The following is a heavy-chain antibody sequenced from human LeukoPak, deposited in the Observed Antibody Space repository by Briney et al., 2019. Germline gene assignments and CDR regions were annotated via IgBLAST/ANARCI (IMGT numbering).Heavy chain of an antibody. J-gene: IGHJ6*02. CDR2: ISGSGGST. Sequence: GGSLRLSCAASGFTFNNYAMSWVRQAPGKGLEWVSAISGSGGSTYYADSVKGRFTISRGNSKNTLHLQMNSLRAEDTAVYYCAKGKALGNYYYGMDVWGQRTTVTVSS. CDR3: AKGKALGNYYYGMDV. CDR1: GFTFNNYA. V-gene: IGHV3-23*01.